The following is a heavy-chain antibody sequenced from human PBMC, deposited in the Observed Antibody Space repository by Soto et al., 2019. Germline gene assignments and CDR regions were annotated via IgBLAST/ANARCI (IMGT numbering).Heavy chain of an antibody. J-gene: IGHJ5*02. D-gene: IGHD3-16*01. Sequence: QLQLQESGSGLVKPSQTLSLNCIVSGGSISSGGYSWSWIRQPPGKGLEWIGYISHIDNTHYNPSLKGRVTISRDRSKNQFSLKLTSVTAADTAVYYCAREKDLFTFGGVNNWFDPWGQGTLVTVS. CDR1: GGSISSGGYS. CDR2: ISHIDNT. V-gene: IGHV4-30-2*01. CDR3: AREKDLFTFGGVNNWFDP.